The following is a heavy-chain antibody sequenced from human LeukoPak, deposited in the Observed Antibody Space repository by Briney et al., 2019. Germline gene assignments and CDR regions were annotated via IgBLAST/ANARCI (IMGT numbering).Heavy chain of an antibody. CDR2: IYYSGST. CDR3: ARVNYYDSSGYPERGFDY. D-gene: IGHD3-22*01. V-gene: IGHV4-31*03. J-gene: IGHJ4*02. Sequence: SEILSLTCTVSGGSISSGGYYWSWIRQHPGKGLEWIGYIYYSGSTYHNPSLKSRVTISVDTSKNQFSLKLSSVTAADTAVYYCARVNYYDSSGYPERGFDYWGQGTLSPSPQ. CDR1: GGSISSGGYY.